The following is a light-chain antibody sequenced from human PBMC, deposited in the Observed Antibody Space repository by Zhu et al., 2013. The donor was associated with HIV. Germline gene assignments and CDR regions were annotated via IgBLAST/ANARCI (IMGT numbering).Light chain of an antibody. V-gene: IGKV1-5*03. CDR2: KAS. CDR3: QQYYSYSPE. CDR1: QSIGSY. Sequence: DIQMTQSPSTLSASVGARVTITCRASQSIGSYLAWYQQKPGKAPNLLIYKASSLESGVPSRFSGSGSGTEFTLTISSLQPDDFATYYCQQYYSYSPEFGQGTKVEI. J-gene: IGKJ1*01.